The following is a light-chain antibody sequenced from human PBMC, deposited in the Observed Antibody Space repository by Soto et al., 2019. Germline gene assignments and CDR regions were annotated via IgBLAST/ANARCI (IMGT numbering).Light chain of an antibody. CDR1: QGISSY. V-gene: IGKV1-8*01. Sequence: AIRMTQSPSSLSASTGDRVTITCRASQGISSYLAWYQQNPGKAPKLLIYAASTLQSGVPSRFSGSGSGTDFTLTISCLQSEDFATYYCQQYYSYSTFGQGTKVEIK. J-gene: IGKJ1*01. CDR2: AAS. CDR3: QQYYSYST.